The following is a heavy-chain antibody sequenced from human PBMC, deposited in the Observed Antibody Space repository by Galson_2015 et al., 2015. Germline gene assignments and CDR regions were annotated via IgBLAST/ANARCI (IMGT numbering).Heavy chain of an antibody. J-gene: IGHJ6*02. CDR3: AREPHGDYGRYYYGMDV. CDR1: GYTFTSYA. CDR2: INAGNGNT. V-gene: IGHV1-3*01. D-gene: IGHD4-17*01. Sequence: SVKVSCKASGYTFTSYAMHWVRQAPGQRLEWMGWINAGNGNTKYSQKFQGRVTITRDTSASTAYMELSSLRSEDTAVYYCAREPHGDYGRYYYGMDVWGQGTTVTVSS.